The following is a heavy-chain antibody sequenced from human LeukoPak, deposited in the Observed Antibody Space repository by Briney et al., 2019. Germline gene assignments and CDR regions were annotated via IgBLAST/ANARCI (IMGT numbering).Heavy chain of an antibody. CDR3: ASEGLAVAGNFYY. Sequence: SETLSLTCTVSGGSISSYYWSWIRQPAGKGLEYIGHIYHNGSPNYNPSLKSRVTISVDTSKNQLSLRLRSVTAADTAVYYCASEGLAVAGNFYYWGQGTLVTVSA. D-gene: IGHD6-19*01. CDR1: GGSISSYY. J-gene: IGHJ4*02. CDR2: IYHNGSP. V-gene: IGHV4-4*07.